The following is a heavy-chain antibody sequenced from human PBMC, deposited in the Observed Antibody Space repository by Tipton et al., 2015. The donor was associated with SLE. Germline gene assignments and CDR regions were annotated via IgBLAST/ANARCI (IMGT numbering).Heavy chain of an antibody. D-gene: IGHD6-13*01. CDR1: GGSISSGGYY. CDR2: IYYSGST. Sequence: TLSLTCTVSGGSISSGGYYWSWIGQHPGKGLEWIGYIYYSGSTYYNPSLKSRVTISVDTSKNQFSLKLSSVTAADTAVYYCARDGRGIAAAGTDYWGQGTLVTVSS. CDR3: ARDGRGIAAAGTDY. J-gene: IGHJ4*02. V-gene: IGHV4-31*03.